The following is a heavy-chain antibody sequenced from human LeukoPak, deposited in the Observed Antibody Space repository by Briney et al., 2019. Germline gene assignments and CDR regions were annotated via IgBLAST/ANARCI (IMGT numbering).Heavy chain of an antibody. CDR3: AKMCAGGSCYPA. CDR1: GFTFSNFW. Sequence: GGSLRLSCAVSGFTFSNFWMGWVRQAPGKGLEWVANIKEDGSEEYYVDSVKGRFTISRDNAKNSLYLQMNSLRAEDTAVYYCAKMCAGGSCYPAWGQGTLVTVSS. V-gene: IGHV3-7*05. CDR2: IKEDGSEE. J-gene: IGHJ5*02. D-gene: IGHD2-15*01.